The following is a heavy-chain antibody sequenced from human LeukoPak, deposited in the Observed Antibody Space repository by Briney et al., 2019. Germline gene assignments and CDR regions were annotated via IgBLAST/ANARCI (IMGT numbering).Heavy chain of an antibody. CDR1: GFTFSSYG. Sequence: PGGSLRLSCAASGFTFSSYGMHWVRQAPGKGLEWVAVIWYDGSNKYYADSVKGRFTISRDNSKNTLYLQMNSLRAEDTAVYYCARDSSEWFGEYLDYWGQGTLVTVSS. D-gene: IGHD3-10*01. CDR3: ARDSSEWFGEYLDY. CDR2: IWYDGSNK. V-gene: IGHV3-33*08. J-gene: IGHJ4*02.